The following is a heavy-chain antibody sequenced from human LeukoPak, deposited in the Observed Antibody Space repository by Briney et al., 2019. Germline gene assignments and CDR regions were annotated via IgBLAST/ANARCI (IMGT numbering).Heavy chain of an antibody. Sequence: SETLSLTCSVSGGAISYSSYYWSWIRQHPGKGLEWIGYIYYSGNTYYNPSLKSRVTISVDTSKNQFSLKMSSVTAADTAVYYCARRDYDSGGHYGPDNWFDPWGQGIQVTVSP. D-gene: IGHD3-22*01. CDR3: ARRDYDSGGHYGPDNWFDP. CDR2: IYYSGNT. J-gene: IGHJ5*02. V-gene: IGHV4-31*03. CDR1: GGAISYSSYY.